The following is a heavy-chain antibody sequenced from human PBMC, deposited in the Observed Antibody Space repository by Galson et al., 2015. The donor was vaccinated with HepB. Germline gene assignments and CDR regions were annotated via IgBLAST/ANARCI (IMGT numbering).Heavy chain of an antibody. CDR2: ISGSGGST. V-gene: IGHV3-23*01. D-gene: IGHD3-9*01. CDR3: AKDPDKYYDILTGPPVYGMDV. CDR1: GFTFSSYA. J-gene: IGHJ6*02. Sequence: SLRLSCAASGFTFSSYAMSWVRQAPGKGLEWVSAISGSGGSTYYADSVKGRFTISRDNSKNTLYLQMNSLRAEDTAVYYCAKDPDKYYDILTGPPVYGMDVWGQGTTVTVSS.